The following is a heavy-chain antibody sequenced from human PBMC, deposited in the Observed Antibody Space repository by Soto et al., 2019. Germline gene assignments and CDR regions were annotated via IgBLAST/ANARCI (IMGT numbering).Heavy chain of an antibody. Sequence: QVQLVESGGGVVQPGRSLRLSCAASGFTLRSHGMHWVRQAPGKGLEWVAIVSYDGSNKYYADSVKGRFTISRDNSKNTLYLQMNSLRAEDTAVYYCAKNGPTGSSGWYSGMDVW. CDR1: GFTLRSHG. CDR3: AKNGPTGSSGWYSGMDV. V-gene: IGHV3-30*18. J-gene: IGHJ6*01. CDR2: VSYDGSNK. D-gene: IGHD6-19*01.